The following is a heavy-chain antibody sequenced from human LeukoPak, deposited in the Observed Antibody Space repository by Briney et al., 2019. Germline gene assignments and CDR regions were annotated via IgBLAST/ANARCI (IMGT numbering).Heavy chain of an antibody. J-gene: IGHJ6*03. CDR3: AREGYCSSTSCYYYYYMDV. V-gene: IGHV1-18*01. CDR2: ISAYNGNT. Sequence: ASVKVSCKASGYTSTSYGISWVRQAPGQGLEWMGWISAYNGNTNYAQKLQGRVTMTTDTSTSTAYMELRSLRSDDTAVYYCAREGYCSSTSCYYYYYMDVWGKGTTVTVSS. D-gene: IGHD2-2*01. CDR1: GYTSTSYG.